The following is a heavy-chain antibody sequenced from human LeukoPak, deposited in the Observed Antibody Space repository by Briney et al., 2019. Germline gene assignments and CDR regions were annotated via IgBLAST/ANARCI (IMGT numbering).Heavy chain of an antibody. CDR3: ATRGYPSGDLYYYGSGSYYGH. Sequence: PGGSLRLSCAASGFSFSSYEMNWVRQAPGKGLEWVSYISSSGSTKYYADSVKGRFTISRDNARNSLYLQMNSLRAEDTAVYYCATRGYPSGDLYYYGSGSYYGHWGQGTLVTVSS. CDR2: ISSSGSTK. J-gene: IGHJ4*02. CDR1: GFSFSSYE. V-gene: IGHV3-48*03. D-gene: IGHD3-10*01.